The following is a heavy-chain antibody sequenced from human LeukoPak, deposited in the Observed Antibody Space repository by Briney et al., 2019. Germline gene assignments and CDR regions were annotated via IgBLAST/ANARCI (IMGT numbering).Heavy chain of an antibody. CDR1: GGSFSGYY. CDR3: TRGSPPGITMVREIGDY. J-gene: IGHJ4*02. V-gene: IGHV4-34*01. D-gene: IGHD3-10*01. CDR2: TNHSGST. Sequence: PSETLSLTCAVYGGSFSGYYWSWIRQSPGKGLEWIGETNHSGSTNYNPSLKSRVTISVDTSKNQFSLKLSSVTAADTAVYYCTRGSPPGITMVREIGDYWGQGTLVTVSS.